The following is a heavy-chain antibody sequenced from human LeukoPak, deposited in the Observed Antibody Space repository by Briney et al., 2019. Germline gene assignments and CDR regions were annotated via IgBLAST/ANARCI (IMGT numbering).Heavy chain of an antibody. J-gene: IGHJ4*02. CDR3: TRSLDY. CDR1: GFTLSGYW. Sequence: GGSLRLSCAASGFTLSGYWMSWVRQAPGKGLEWVANIRQDGSAKYYVDSVKGRFTISRDNAKNSLFLQLNSLRAEDTAVYYCTRSLDYWGQGTLVTVSS. CDR2: IRQDGSAK. V-gene: IGHV3-7*02. D-gene: IGHD2-15*01.